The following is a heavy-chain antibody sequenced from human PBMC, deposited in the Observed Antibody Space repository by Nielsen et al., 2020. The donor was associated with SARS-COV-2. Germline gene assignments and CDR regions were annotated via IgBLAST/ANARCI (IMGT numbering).Heavy chain of an antibody. J-gene: IGHJ4*02. CDR1: DFTFSTYW. CDR2: ITSDGSTT. V-gene: IGHV3-74*01. CDR3: ARGGSYDTSSVDY. D-gene: IGHD2-2*01. Sequence: GESLKISCAASDFTFSTYWMHWVRHAPGKGLVWISRITSDGSTTTYADSVQGRFTISRDNAKNTLYLQISSLRVAATALYYCARGGSYDTSSVDYWGQGTLVTVSS.